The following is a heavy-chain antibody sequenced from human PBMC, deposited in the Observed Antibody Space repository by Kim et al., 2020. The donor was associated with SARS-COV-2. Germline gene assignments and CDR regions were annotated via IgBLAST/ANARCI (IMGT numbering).Heavy chain of an antibody. D-gene: IGHD3-10*01. J-gene: IGHJ4*02. Sequence: YAQKLQGRVTMTTDTSTSTAYMELRSLRSDDTAVYYCARDSGSGSYGFDYWGQGTLVTVSS. V-gene: IGHV1-18*01. CDR3: ARDSGSGSYGFDY.